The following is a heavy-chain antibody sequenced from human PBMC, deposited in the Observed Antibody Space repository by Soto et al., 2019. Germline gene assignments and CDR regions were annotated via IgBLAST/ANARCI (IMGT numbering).Heavy chain of an antibody. J-gene: IGHJ4*02. CDR2: INHSGST. CDR3: ARGLGGPYFNY. CDR1: GGSFSGYY. V-gene: IGHV4-34*01. Sequence: QVQLQQWGAGLLKPSETLSLTCAVYGGSFSGYYWSWIRQPPGRGLEWIGEINHSGSTNYNPSLKSRVTLSVDMSKNQISLKLSSVTAADTAVYYCARGLGGPYFNYWGQGTLVTVSS. D-gene: IGHD2-15*01.